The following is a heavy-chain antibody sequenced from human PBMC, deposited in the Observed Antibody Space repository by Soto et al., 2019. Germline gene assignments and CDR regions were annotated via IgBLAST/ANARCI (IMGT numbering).Heavy chain of an antibody. V-gene: IGHV1-3*01. Sequence: ASVKVSCKASGYTFTSYPTHWVRQAPGQRLEWMGWIDAGNGNTKYSQKFRGRVTFTTDTSASTAYMDLSSLRSEDTAVYYCARAGYTYGSPYHDMDVWGQGTTVTVSS. CDR3: ARAGYTYGSPYHDMDV. CDR2: IDAGNGNT. CDR1: GYTFTSYP. D-gene: IGHD5-18*01. J-gene: IGHJ6*02.